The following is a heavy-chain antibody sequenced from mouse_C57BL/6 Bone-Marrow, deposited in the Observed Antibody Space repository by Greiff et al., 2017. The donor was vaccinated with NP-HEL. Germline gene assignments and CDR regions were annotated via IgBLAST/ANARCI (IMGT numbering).Heavy chain of an antibody. D-gene: IGHD1-1*01. V-gene: IGHV1-64*01. Sequence: QVQLQQPGAELVKPGASVKLSCKASGYTFTSYWMHWVKQRPGQGLEWIGMIHPNSGSTNYNEKFKSKATLTVDKSSSTAYMQLSSLTSEDSAVYYCARSRLRYQAWFAYWGQGTLVTVSA. CDR1: GYTFTSYW. CDR3: ARSRLRYQAWFAY. CDR2: IHPNSGST. J-gene: IGHJ3*01.